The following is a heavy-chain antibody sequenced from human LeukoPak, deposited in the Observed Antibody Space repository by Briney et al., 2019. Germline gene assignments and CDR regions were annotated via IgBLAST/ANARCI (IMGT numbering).Heavy chain of an antibody. Sequence: SETLSLTCTVSGGSISSYYWSWIRQPPGKGLEWIGYIYYSGSTNYNPSLKSQVTISVDTSKNQFSLKLSSVTAADTAVYYCARHDGYSYGSDYWGQGTLVTVSS. CDR2: IYYSGST. D-gene: IGHD5-18*01. CDR1: GGSISSYY. J-gene: IGHJ4*02. V-gene: IGHV4-59*08. CDR3: ARHDGYSYGSDY.